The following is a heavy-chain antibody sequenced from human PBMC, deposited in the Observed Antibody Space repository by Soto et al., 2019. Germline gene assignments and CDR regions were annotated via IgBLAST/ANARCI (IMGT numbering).Heavy chain of an antibody. J-gene: IGHJ6*02. CDR1: GGSISSYY. Sequence: SETLSLTCTVSGGSISSYYWSWIRQPPGKGLEWIGYIYYSGSTNYNPSLKSRVTISVDKSKNQFSLKLSSVTAADTAVYYCARHKVGVRGGGYYYYGMDVWGQGTTVTVSS. V-gene: IGHV4-59*08. CDR3: ARHKVGVRGGGYYYYGMDV. D-gene: IGHD3-10*01. CDR2: IYYSGST.